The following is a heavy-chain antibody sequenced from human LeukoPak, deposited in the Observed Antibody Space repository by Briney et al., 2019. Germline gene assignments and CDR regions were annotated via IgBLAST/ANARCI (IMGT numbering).Heavy chain of an antibody. CDR3: AIWFGEHAFDI. J-gene: IGHJ3*02. CDR1: GGSISSGDYY. D-gene: IGHD3-10*01. V-gene: IGHV4-30-4*01. Sequence: SETLSLTCTVSGGSISSGDYYWSWIRQPPGKGLEWIGYIYYSGSTYYNPSLKSRVTISVDTSKNQFSLKLSSVTAADTAVYYCAIWFGEHAFDIWGQGTMVTVSS. CDR2: IYYSGST.